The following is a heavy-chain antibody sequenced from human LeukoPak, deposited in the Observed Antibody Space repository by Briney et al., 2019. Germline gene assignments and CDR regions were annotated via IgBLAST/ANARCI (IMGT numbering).Heavy chain of an antibody. V-gene: IGHV4-34*01. D-gene: IGHD2-2*01. CDR2: INHSGST. CDR1: GGSFSDYY. CDR3: ARGDIVVVPAAKAYYYYMDV. Sequence: PSETLSLTCAVYGGSFSDYYWSWIRQPSGKGLEWIGEINHSGSTNYNPSLKSRVTISVDTSKNQFSLKLNSVTAADAAVYYCARGDIVVVPAAKAYYYYMDVWGKGTTVTVSS. J-gene: IGHJ6*03.